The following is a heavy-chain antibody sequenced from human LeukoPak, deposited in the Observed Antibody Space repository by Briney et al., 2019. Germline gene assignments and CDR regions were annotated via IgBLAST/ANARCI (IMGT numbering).Heavy chain of an antibody. CDR1: GFTFSSYA. D-gene: IGHD4-17*01. CDR2: ISGSGGST. J-gene: IGHJ3*02. CDR3: AIVPHYDDYLI. Sequence: GASLRLSCAASGFTFSSYAMSWVRQAPGKGLEWVSAISGSGGSTYYADSVKGRFTISRDNSKNTLYLQMNSLRAEDTAVYYCAIVPHYDDYLIWAQGTMVTVSS. V-gene: IGHV3-23*01.